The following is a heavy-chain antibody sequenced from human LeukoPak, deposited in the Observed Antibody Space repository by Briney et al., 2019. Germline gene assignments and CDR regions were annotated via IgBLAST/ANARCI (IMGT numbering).Heavy chain of an antibody. D-gene: IGHD2-21*01. CDR1: GFTFRSYG. CDR2: IWYDGSNG. V-gene: IGHV3-33*01. Sequence: GGSLRLSCAASGFTFRSYGMHWVRQAPGKGLEWVAVIWYDGSNGYYADSVKGRFTISRDNSKNTLYLQMNSLRAEDTAVYYCARDLFTMDVWGKGTTDTVSS. J-gene: IGHJ6*04. CDR3: ARDLFTMDV.